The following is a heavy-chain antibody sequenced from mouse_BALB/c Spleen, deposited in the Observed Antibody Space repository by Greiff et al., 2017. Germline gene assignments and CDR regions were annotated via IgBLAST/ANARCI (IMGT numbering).Heavy chain of an antibody. CDR2: INPSNCGT. CDR1: GYTFTSYY. J-gene: IGHJ4*01. V-gene: IGHV1S81*02. Sequence: VQLQQSGAELVTPGASVKLTCKVSGYTFTSYYMYWVKQSPGQGLEWIGEINPSNCGTNFNEKFKSKATLTVDKSSSTTYMQHSSLTSEDSAVYYCTRKHDYAMDYWGQGTSVTVSS. CDR3: TRKHDYAMDY.